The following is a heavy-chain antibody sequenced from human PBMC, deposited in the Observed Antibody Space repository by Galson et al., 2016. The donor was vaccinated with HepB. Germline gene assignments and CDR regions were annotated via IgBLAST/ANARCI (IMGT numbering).Heavy chain of an antibody. V-gene: IGHV3-23*01. J-gene: IGHJ2*01. D-gene: IGHD3-22*01. CDR1: GFTLSNYS. Sequence: SLRLSCAASGFTLSNYSMSWIRQTPGMGLEWVSAFSARGRSTFYADSVKGRFTVSRDISKNTVYLQMTALKAEDTAVYYCARASHYENIGFFDDLWGRGTMVAVSS. CDR2: FSARGRST. CDR3: ARASHYENIGFFDDL.